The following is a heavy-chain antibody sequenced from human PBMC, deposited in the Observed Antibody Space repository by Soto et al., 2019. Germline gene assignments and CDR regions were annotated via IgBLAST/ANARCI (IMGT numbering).Heavy chain of an antibody. CDR2: IYSGGST. D-gene: IGHD6-19*01. V-gene: IGHV3-66*01. CDR3: ARDQIVADDAFDI. J-gene: IGHJ3*02. CDR1: GFTVSSNY. Sequence: GGSLRLSCAASGFTVSSNYMSWVRQAPGKGLEWVSVIYSGGSTYYADSVKGRFTISRDNSKNTLYLQTNSLRAEDAAVYYCARDQIVADDAFDIWGQRTMVTVSS.